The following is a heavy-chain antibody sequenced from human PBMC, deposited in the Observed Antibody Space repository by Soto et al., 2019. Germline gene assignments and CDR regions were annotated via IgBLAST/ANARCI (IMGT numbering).Heavy chain of an antibody. CDR1: GYIFAAYW. D-gene: IGHD3-16*01. J-gene: IGHJ4*02. V-gene: IGHV5-51*01. Sequence: ESLQLSYKGFGYIFAAYWVGLVLQMPGKGLEWMGIIYPGDSDTNYSPSFEGQVTISVDKSISTAYLQWSSLKASDTAMYYCARRLRRGTCDYLGQRTLVTVSS. CDR2: IYPGDSDT. CDR3: ARRLRRGTCDY.